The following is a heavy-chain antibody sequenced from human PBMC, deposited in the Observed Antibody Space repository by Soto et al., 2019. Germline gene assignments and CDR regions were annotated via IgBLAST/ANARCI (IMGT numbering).Heavy chain of an antibody. Sequence: QITLNESGPTVVRPTETLTLTCRFSGFSLTTSGVGVGWIRQSPGKAPEWLVLIYWDDDKRYSASLKSRLTITKDPSKNQVVLTVSDLDPTDTATYYCAHRVLRTVFGLVTTTAIYFDFWGQGTPVAVSS. D-gene: IGHD3-3*01. V-gene: IGHV2-5*02. CDR2: IYWDDDK. CDR1: GFSLTTSGVG. CDR3: AHRVLRTVFGLVTTTAIYFDF. J-gene: IGHJ4*02.